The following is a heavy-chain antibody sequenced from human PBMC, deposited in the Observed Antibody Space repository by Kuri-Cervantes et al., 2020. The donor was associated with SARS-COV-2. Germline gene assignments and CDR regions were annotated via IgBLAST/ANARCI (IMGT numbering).Heavy chain of an antibody. V-gene: IGHV3-30*02. CDR3: AKDRVYINGDLDY. Sequence: APGKGLEWVAFIRYDGSNKYYADSVKGRFTISRDNSKNTLYLQMNRLRAEDTAVYYCAKDRVYINGDLDYWGQGTLVTVSS. J-gene: IGHJ4*02. CDR2: IRYDGSNK. D-gene: IGHD4-17*01.